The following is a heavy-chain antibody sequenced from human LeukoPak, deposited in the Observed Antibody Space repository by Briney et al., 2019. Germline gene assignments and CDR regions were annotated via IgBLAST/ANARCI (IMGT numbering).Heavy chain of an antibody. D-gene: IGHD3-22*01. CDR1: GGTFSSYA. CDR3: ARAPYYDSSGYPSI. Sequence: ASVKVSCEASGGTFSSYAISWVRQAPGQGLEWMGRIIPILGIANYAQKFQGRVTITADKSTSTAYMELSSLRSEDTAVYYCARAPYYDSSGYPSIWGQGTLVTVSS. V-gene: IGHV1-69*04. J-gene: IGHJ4*02. CDR2: IIPILGIA.